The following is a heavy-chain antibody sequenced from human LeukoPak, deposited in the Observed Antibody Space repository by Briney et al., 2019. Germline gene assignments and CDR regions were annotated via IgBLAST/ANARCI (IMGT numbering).Heavy chain of an antibody. CDR3: ATALRGVGF. J-gene: IGHJ4*02. CDR1: GITFISAW. Sequence: VSLRLSCAASGITFISAWMNWVRQAPGKGLEWVGRIKSKTDGGTAEHAAPVKGRFIISRDDSKNMLYLQMNSLNSDDTGVYYCATALRGVGFWGQGTLVTVPS. V-gene: IGHV3-15*01. CDR2: IKSKTDGGTA. D-gene: IGHD3-3*01.